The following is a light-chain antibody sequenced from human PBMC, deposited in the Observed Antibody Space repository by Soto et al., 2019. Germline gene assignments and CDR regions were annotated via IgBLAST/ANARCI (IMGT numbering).Light chain of an antibody. CDR2: AAS. V-gene: IGKV3-15*01. CDR3: QQYNKWPLFT. Sequence: EIVMTQSPVTLSVSPGERATLSCRASQSVSSNLAWYQQKPGQAPRLLIYAASTRATGIPARFSGSGSGTEFNLTISSLQSEDFAVYYCQQYNKWPLFTFGPGTKGDI. J-gene: IGKJ3*01. CDR1: QSVSSN.